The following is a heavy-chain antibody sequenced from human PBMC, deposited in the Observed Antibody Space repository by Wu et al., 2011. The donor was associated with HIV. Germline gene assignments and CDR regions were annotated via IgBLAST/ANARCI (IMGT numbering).Heavy chain of an antibody. CDR2: IIPVYGMA. J-gene: IGHJ6*03. V-gene: IGHV1-69*14. Sequence: QVQLVQSGAEVKKPGSSVKVSCKASGGTFSSYAINWVRQAPGQGLEWMGGIIPVYGMANYAQKFQGRLTITADKSTSTAYMELASLTSEDTAMYYCARDGLGSFDYYYYMDVWAQGLRSPSP. CDR1: GGTFSSYA. D-gene: IGHD7-27*01. CDR3: ARDGLGSFDYYYYMDV.